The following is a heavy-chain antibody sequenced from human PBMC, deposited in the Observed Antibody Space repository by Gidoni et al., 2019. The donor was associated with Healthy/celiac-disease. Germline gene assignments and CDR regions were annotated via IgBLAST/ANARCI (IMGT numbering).Heavy chain of an antibody. Sequence: QVQLVQSGADVKKPGASVKVSCKASGYTFTGSYMHWVRHAPGQGLEWMGWINPNSGGTNYAQKFQGRVTMTRDTSISTAYMELSRLRSDDTAVYYCARGFGDMGWDIVVVPAAIDFDYWGQGTLVTVSS. V-gene: IGHV1-2*02. CDR1: GYTFTGSY. CDR3: ARGFGDMGWDIVVVPAAIDFDY. D-gene: IGHD2-2*02. CDR2: INPNSGGT. J-gene: IGHJ4*02.